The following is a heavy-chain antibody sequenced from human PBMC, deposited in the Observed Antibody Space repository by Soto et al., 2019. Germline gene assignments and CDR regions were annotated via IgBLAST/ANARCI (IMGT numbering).Heavy chain of an antibody. CDR1: GFTFINHA. CDR2: VDGSGAAP. Sequence: GGSLRLSCATSGFTFINHAMTWVRQAPGKAPQWVATVDGSGAAPFYAESVKGRFTISRDNSKNTLYLQMNSLRAEDTAVYFCAKWEVFVTGQLATQSSLDSWGQGTLVTVSS. J-gene: IGHJ4*02. D-gene: IGHD3-9*01. V-gene: IGHV3-23*01. CDR3: AKWEVFVTGQLATQSSLDS.